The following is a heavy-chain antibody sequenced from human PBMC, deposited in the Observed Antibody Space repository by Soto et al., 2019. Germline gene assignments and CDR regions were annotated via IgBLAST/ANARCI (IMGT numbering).Heavy chain of an antibody. CDR1: GDSIRSYY. CDR3: ARVXLGYYGPTYLDY. V-gene: IGHV4-59*01. D-gene: IGHD1-26*01. CDR2: ISHIGAT. J-gene: IGHJ4*02. Sequence: QVQLQESGPGLVKPSETLSLTCTVSGDSIRSYYWTWIRQSPGKGLEWIGYISHIGATNYNPSLESRVTISVDTSKNQFSLKLRSVTAADTXIYYXARVXLGYYGPTYLDYWGQGTLVTVSS.